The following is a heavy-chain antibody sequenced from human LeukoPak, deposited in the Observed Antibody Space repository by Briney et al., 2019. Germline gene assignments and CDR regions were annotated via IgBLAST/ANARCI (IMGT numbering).Heavy chain of an antibody. Sequence: SETLSLTCSVSGASISIYYWNWIRQSAGRGLEWIRRVYASGRSKYNPSLQSRVSTSVDKSKKQFSLELSSVTAADTAVYYCARAGISVPAAPLDWGQGTLVTVSS. V-gene: IGHV4-4*07. CDR1: GASISIYY. CDR3: ARAGISVPAAPLD. D-gene: IGHD2-2*01. CDR2: VYASGRS. J-gene: IGHJ4*02.